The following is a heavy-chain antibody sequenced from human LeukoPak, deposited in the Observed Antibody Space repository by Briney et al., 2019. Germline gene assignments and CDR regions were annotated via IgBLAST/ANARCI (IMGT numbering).Heavy chain of an antibody. CDR1: GYSFTSYW. D-gene: IGHD2-21*02. CDR2: IYPGDSDT. CDR3: ARRPYCGGDCYPPENWFDP. J-gene: IGHJ5*02. Sequence: GESLKISCKGSGYSFTSYWIGWVRQMPGKGLEWMGIIYPGDSDTRYSPSFQGQVTISADKSIGTAYLQWSSLKASDTAMYYCARRPYCGGDCYPPENWFDPWGQGTLVTVSS. V-gene: IGHV5-51*01.